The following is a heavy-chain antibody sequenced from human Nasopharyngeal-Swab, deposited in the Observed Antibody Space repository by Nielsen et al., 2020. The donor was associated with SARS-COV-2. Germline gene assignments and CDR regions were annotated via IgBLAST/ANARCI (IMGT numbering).Heavy chain of an antibody. CDR2: IYLGDSGT. CDR3: ARQAISVDAKTGGSYFFDH. CDR1: GYSFTSYW. V-gene: IGHV5-51*01. J-gene: IGHJ4*02. Sequence: GESLKISCEGSGYSFTSYWIAWVRQMPGKGLEWMGIIYLGDSGTRYSPSFQGQVTISADKSISTAYLQWSSLKASDSAMYYCARQAISVDAKTGGSYFFDHWGQGTLVTVSS. D-gene: IGHD6-19*01.